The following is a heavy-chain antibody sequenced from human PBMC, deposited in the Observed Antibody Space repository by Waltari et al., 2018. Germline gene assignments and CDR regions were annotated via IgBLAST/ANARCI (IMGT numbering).Heavy chain of an antibody. CDR3: ARDPYCGGDCYSSYYYGMDV. V-gene: IGHV1-69*01. CDR2: IIPIFGTA. D-gene: IGHD2-21*02. CDR1: GGTFSSYA. Sequence: QVQLVQSGAEVKKPGSSVKVSCKASGGTFSSYAISWVRQAPGQGLEWMGGIIPIFGTANYAQKCHGRVTITADESTSTAYMELSSLRSEDTAVYYCARDPYCGGDCYSSYYYGMDVWGQGTTVTVSS. J-gene: IGHJ6*02.